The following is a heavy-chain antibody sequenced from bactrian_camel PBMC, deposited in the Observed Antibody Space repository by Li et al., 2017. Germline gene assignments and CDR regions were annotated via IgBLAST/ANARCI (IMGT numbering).Heavy chain of an antibody. CDR1: GVFYHSSC. V-gene: IGHV3S6*01. CDR3: TAMVLL. Sequence: HVQLVESGGGSVQAGGSLSLSCAASGVFYHSSCMAWFRQAPGKERQGVATISPDGADTYYDGSVKGRFTISRDDARNTVYLQMNNLKPEDTAIYYSTAMVLLLGPGDPGHRL. CDR2: ISPDGADT. D-gene: IGHD4*01. J-gene: IGHJ4*01.